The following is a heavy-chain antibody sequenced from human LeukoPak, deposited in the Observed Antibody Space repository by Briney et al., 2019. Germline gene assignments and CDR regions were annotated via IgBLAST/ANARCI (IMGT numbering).Heavy chain of an antibody. CDR2: IWYDGSYK. V-gene: IGHV3-33*06. CDR3: AKVVQYTASTGTGLDY. Sequence: GGSLRLPCAASGFTFSHYGMHWVRQAPGKGLDWVAVIWYDGSYKYYADSVKGRFTISRDNSKNTLYLQMNSLRAEDTAIYFCAKVVQYTASTGTGLDYWGQGTLVTVSS. D-gene: IGHD6-13*01. CDR1: GFTFSHYG. J-gene: IGHJ4*02.